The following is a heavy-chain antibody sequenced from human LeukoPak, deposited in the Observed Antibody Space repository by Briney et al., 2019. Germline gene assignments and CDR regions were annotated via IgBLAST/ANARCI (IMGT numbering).Heavy chain of an antibody. CDR1: GFTVSSNY. D-gene: IGHD4-17*01. Sequence: PGGSLRLSCAASGFTVSSNYMSWVRRAPGKGLEWVSVIYSGGSTYYADSVKGRFTISRDNSKNTLYLQMNSLRAEDTAVYYCARPYGDGTIYGMDVWGQGTTVTVSS. V-gene: IGHV3-66*01. CDR3: ARPYGDGTIYGMDV. J-gene: IGHJ6*02. CDR2: IYSGGST.